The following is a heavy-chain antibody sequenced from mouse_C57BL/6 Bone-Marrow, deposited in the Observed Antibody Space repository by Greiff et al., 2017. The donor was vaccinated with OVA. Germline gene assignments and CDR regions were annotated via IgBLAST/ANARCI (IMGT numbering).Heavy chain of an antibody. CDR2: ISSGGDYI. CDR1: GFTFSSYA. V-gene: IGHV5-9-1*02. Sequence: EVHLVESGEGLVKPGGSLKLSCAASGFTFSSYAMSWVRQTPEKRLEWVAYISSGGDYIYYADTVKGRFPISRDNARNTLYLQMSSLKSEDTAMXYWTRNTLGAMDNWGQGTSVTVSS. J-gene: IGHJ4*01. CDR3: TRNTLGAMDN.